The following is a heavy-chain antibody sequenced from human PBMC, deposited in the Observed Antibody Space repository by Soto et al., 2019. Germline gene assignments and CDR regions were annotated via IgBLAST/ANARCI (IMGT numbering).Heavy chain of an antibody. D-gene: IGHD3-10*01. CDR2: ISGNGGRT. Sequence: PGGSLRLSCASSGFTCSSYAMTWVRQAPGKGLEWVSGISGNGGRTYYADSVKGRFTISRDNSKNTLYLQMNSLRAEDTAVYYCAREMHYYLGVLGNYYYYGMDVWGQGTTVTVSS. CDR3: AREMHYYLGVLGNYYYYGMDV. CDR1: GFTCSSYA. V-gene: IGHV3-23*01. J-gene: IGHJ6*02.